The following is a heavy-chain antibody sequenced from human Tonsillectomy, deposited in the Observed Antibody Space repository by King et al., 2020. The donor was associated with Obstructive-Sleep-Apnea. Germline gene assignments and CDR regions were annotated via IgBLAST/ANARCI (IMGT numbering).Heavy chain of an antibody. Sequence: VQLVESGGGLIQPGGSLRLSCAVSGFTFSAYSMNWVRQAPGKGLEWVSYVSGGGNTLYYADSVKGRFTISRDNAKNSLYLQMNSLRPEDTAVYFCARAQYYDFRSGAYYYAMDVWGQGTTVTVSS. CDR2: VSGGGNTL. V-gene: IGHV3-48*04. CDR3: ARAQYYDFRSGAYYYAMDV. CDR1: GFTFSAYS. J-gene: IGHJ6*02. D-gene: IGHD3-3*01.